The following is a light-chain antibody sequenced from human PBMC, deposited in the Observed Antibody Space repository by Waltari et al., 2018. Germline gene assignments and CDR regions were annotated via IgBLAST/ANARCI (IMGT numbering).Light chain of an antibody. J-gene: IGKJ1*01. Sequence: EIVLTQSPGTLSLSPGERATLSCRASQSINNNFLSWYQHKPGQAPSLLIYGASTRAPGIPDRFSGSGSGTDFTLIIARLEPEDFAVYYCQQYDDSLWTFGQGTKVEIK. CDR2: GAS. CDR1: QSINNNF. V-gene: IGKV3-20*01. CDR3: QQYDDSLWT.